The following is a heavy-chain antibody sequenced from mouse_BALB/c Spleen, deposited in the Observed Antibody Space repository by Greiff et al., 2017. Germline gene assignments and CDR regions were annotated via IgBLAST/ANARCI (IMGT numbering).Heavy chain of an antibody. CDR2: INPNNGGT. CDR3: ARASYDYAWFAY. J-gene: IGHJ3*01. CDR1: GYTFTDYN. D-gene: IGHD2-4*01. V-gene: IGHV1-18*01. Sequence: VQLQQSGPELVKPGASVKIPCKASGYTFTDYNMDWVKQSHGKSLEWIGDINPNNGGTIYNQKFKGKATLTVDKSSSTAYMELRSLTSEDTAVYYCARASYDYAWFAYWGQGTLVTVSA.